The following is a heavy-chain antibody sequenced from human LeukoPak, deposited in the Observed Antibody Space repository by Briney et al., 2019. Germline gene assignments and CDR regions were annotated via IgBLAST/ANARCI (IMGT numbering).Heavy chain of an antibody. Sequence: SETLSLTCAVYGGSFSGYYWSWIRQPPGKGLEWIGEINHSGSTNYNPSLKSRVTISVDTSKNQFSLKLSSVTAADTAVYYCARWGVVVTSDAFDIWGQGTMVTVSS. CDR3: ARWGVVVTSDAFDI. D-gene: IGHD2-21*02. J-gene: IGHJ3*02. CDR1: GGSFSGYY. V-gene: IGHV4-34*01. CDR2: INHSGST.